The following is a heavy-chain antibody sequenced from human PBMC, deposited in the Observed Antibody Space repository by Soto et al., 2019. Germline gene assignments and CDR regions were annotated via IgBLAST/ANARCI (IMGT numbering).Heavy chain of an antibody. D-gene: IGHD6-19*01. V-gene: IGHV3-33*01. CDR2: IWYDGSNK. CDR1: GFTFSSYG. Sequence: QVQLVESGGGVVQPGRSLRLSCAASGFTFSSYGMHWVRQAPGKGLEWVAVIWYDGSNKYYADSVKGRFTISRDNSKNTLYLQMNSLRAEDTAVYYCARDQGGDGSGWYGFDYFDYWGQGTLVTVSS. J-gene: IGHJ4*02. CDR3: ARDQGGDGSGWYGFDYFDY.